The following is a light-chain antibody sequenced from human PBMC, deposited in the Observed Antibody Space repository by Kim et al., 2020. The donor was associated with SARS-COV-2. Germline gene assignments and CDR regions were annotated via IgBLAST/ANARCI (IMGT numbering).Light chain of an antibody. V-gene: IGKV1-27*01. Sequence: ASVGDRVTITCRASQGIRDYLAWYQQKPGKVPKVLIYAASTLQSGVPSRFSGSGSGTEFTHTISSLQPEDVATYYCQEYNSAPLTFGGGTKLEI. CDR1: QGIRDY. CDR3: QEYNSAPLT. J-gene: IGKJ4*01. CDR2: AAS.